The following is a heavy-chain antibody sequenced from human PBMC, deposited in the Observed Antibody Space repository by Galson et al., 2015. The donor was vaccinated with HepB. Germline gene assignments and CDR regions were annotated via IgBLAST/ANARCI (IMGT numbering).Heavy chain of an antibody. V-gene: IGHV5-51*01. CDR1: GYIFTNYW. CDR3: ARRGSIGAHQNWFDP. D-gene: IGHD6-6*01. CDR2: IFPSDSDT. Sequence: QSGAEVKNPGESLRISCKGSGYIFTNYWIGWVRQTPGKGLEWMGIIFPSDSDTRYSPSFQGQVTISADKSITTAYLEWSSLKASDTAIYYCARRGSIGAHQNWFDPWGQGTLVTVSS. J-gene: IGHJ5*02.